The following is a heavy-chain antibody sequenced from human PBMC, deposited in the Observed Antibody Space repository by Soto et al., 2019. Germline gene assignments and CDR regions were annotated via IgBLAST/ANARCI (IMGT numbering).Heavy chain of an antibody. CDR2: ISYDGSNK. Sequence: GGSLRLSCAASGFTFSSYAMHWVRQAPGKGLEWVAVISYDGSNKYYADSVKGRFTISRDNSKNTLYLQMNSLRAEDTAVYYCASDIGYCSSTSCYEKHYGYYYYYGMDVWGQGTTVTVSS. D-gene: IGHD2-2*01. J-gene: IGHJ6*02. CDR3: ASDIGYCSSTSCYEKHYGYYYYYGMDV. CDR1: GFTFSSYA. V-gene: IGHV3-30-3*01.